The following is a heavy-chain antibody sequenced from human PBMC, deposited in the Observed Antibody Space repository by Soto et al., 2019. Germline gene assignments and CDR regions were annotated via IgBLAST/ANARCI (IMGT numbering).Heavy chain of an antibody. J-gene: IGHJ6*02. CDR3: ARDLIVVVPAARGGMDV. Sequence: QVQLVQSGAEVKKPGASVKVSCKASGYTFTSYAMHWVRQAPGQRLEWMGWINAGNGNTKYSQKFQGRVTITRDTSASTAYMELSSLRSEDTAVYYCARDLIVVVPAARGGMDVWGQGTTVTVPS. D-gene: IGHD2-2*01. V-gene: IGHV1-3*01. CDR2: INAGNGNT. CDR1: GYTFTSYA.